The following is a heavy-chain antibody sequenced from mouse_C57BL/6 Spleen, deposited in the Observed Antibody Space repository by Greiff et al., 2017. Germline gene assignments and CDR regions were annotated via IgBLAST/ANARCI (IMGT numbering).Heavy chain of an antibody. CDR2: IGSGGST. CDR1: GFSLTSYG. CDR3: ARNYGSSYEGAWFAY. V-gene: IGHV2-2*01. J-gene: IGHJ3*01. Sequence: VQLKESGPGLVQPSQSLSITCTVSGFSLTSYGVHWVRQSPGKGLEWLGVIGSGGSTDYNAAFISRLSISKDNSKSQVFFKMNSLQADDTAIYYCARNYGSSYEGAWFAYWGQGTLVTVSA. D-gene: IGHD1-1*01.